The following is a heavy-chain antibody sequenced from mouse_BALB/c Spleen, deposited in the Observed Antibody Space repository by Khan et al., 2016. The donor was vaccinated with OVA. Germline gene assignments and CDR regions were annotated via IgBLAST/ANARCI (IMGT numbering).Heavy chain of an antibody. D-gene: IGHD2-12*01. CDR3: ARSTYRYAFVY. V-gene: IGHV3-8*02. CDR2: IIYTGYT. J-gene: IGHJ3*01. CDR1: GDSITSGY. Sequence: EVQLQESGPSLVKPSQTLSLTCSVTGDSITSGYWNWIRKFPGNKLEYMGYIIYTGYTYYNPYLKSRISIIRHTSKNQSYIQLSSVTDEDTATYYCARSTYRYAFVYWGQGTLVTVSA.